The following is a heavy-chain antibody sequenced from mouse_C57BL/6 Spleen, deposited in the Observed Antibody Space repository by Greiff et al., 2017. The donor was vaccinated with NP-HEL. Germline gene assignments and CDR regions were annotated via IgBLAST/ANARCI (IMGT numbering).Heavy chain of an antibody. CDR2: IDPETGGT. CDR1: GYTFTDYE. CDR3: TKANYYGSSEYFDY. Sequence: VKLMESGAELVRPGASVTLSCKASGYTFTDYEMHWVKQTPVHGLEWIGAIDPETGGTAYNQKFKGKAILTADKSSSTAYMELRSLTSEDSAVYYCTKANYYGSSEYFDYWGQGTTLTVSS. J-gene: IGHJ2*01. D-gene: IGHD1-1*01. V-gene: IGHV1-15*01.